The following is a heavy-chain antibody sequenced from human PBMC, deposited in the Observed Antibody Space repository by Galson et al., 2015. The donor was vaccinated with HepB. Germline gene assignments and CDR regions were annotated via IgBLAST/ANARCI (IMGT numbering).Heavy chain of an antibody. CDR3: ATAVSGYSIDYYYYGMDV. V-gene: IGHV1-24*01. D-gene: IGHD3-22*01. J-gene: IGHJ6*02. CDR1: GYTLTELS. CDR2: FDPEDGET. Sequence: SVKVSCKVSGYTLTELSMHWVRQAPGKGLEWMGGFDPEDGETIYAQKFQGRVTMTEDTSTDTAYMELSSLRSEDTAVYYCATAVSGYSIDYYYYGMDVWGQGTTVTVSS.